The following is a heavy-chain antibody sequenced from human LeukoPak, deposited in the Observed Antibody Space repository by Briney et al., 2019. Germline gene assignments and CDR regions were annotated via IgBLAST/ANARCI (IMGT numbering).Heavy chain of an antibody. D-gene: IGHD3-22*01. CDR1: GFTFSSYS. J-gene: IGHJ3*02. V-gene: IGHV3-21*01. Sequence: GGSLRLSCAASGFTFSSYSMNWVRQAPGKGLEWVSSISSSSSYIYYADSVKGRFTISRDNAKNSLYLQMNSLRAEDTAVYYCARDKGDYDSSGYYYFMFGSIEGRPSDAFDIWGQGTMVTVSS. CDR2: ISSSSSYI. CDR3: ARDKGDYDSSGYYYFMFGSIEGRPSDAFDI.